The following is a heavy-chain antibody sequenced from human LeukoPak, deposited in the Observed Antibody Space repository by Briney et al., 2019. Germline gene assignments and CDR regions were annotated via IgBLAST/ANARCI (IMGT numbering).Heavy chain of an antibody. J-gene: IGHJ6*02. CDR1: GGSISSGDYY. CDR3: ASRCSSTSCTRYGMDV. Sequence: SETLSLTCTVSGGSISSGDYYWSWIRQPPGTGLEWIGYIYYSGSTYYNPSLKSRVTISVDTSKNQFSLKLSSVTAADTAVYYCASRCSSTSCTRYGMDVWGQGTTVTVSS. CDR2: IYYSGST. D-gene: IGHD2-2*01. V-gene: IGHV4-30-4*01.